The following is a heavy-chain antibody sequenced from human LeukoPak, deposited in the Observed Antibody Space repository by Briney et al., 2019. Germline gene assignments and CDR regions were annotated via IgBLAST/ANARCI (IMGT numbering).Heavy chain of an antibody. CDR2: IIPIFGTA. J-gene: IGHJ6*03. CDR3: AKEVRGGSGGEWYLSHTYYYYMDV. Sequence: SVKVSCKASGGTFSSYAISWVRQAPGQGLEWMGGIIPIFGTANYAQKFQGRVTITADKSTSTAYMELSSLRSDDTAVYYCAKEVRGGSGGEWYLSHTYYYYMDVWGKGTTVTVSS. CDR1: GGTFSSYA. V-gene: IGHV1-69*06. D-gene: IGHD3-10*01.